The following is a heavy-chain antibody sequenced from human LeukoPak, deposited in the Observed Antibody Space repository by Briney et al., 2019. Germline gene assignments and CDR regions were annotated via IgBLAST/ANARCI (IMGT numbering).Heavy chain of an antibody. CDR2: INEGGNEK. CDR3: ARHPNSNWDY. D-gene: IGHD6-13*01. J-gene: IGHJ4*02. V-gene: IGHV3-7*03. CDR1: GFAFRNYW. Sequence: GGSLRLSCAASGFAFRNYWMSWVRQVPGKGLEWVVNINEGGNEKNYVDSVKGRFTASRDNAQNSLYLQMNSLRVEDTAVYYCARHPNSNWDYWGQGTLVTVSS.